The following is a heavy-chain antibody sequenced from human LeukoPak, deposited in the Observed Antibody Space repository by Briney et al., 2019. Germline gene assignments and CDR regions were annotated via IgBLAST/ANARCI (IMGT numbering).Heavy chain of an antibody. CDR1: GGSISSGGYS. CDR3: AARDYDSSGYGY. D-gene: IGHD3-22*01. CDR2: IYHSGST. J-gene: IGHJ4*02. V-gene: IGHV4-30-2*01. Sequence: PSETLSLTCAVSGGSISSGGYSWGWIRQPPGKGLEWIGYIYHSGSTYYNPSLKSRVTISVDRSKNQFSLKLSSVTAADTAVYYCAARDYDSSGYGYWGQGTLVTVSS.